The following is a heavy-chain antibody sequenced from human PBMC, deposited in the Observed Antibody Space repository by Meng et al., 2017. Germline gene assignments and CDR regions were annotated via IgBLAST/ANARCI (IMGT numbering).Heavy chain of an antibody. Sequence: VQLVASGGGLVQSGGSLRLSCTASGFTFRNYWMHWVRQAPGKGLVWVSRIKPDGTMTVYADSVKGRFTISRDNSKNTLYLQMNSLRAEDTAVYYCARGGSYYSYWGQGTLVTVSS. CDR3: ARGGSYYSY. J-gene: IGHJ4*02. D-gene: IGHD1-26*01. CDR2: IKPDGTMT. V-gene: IGHV3-74*01. CDR1: GFTFRNYW.